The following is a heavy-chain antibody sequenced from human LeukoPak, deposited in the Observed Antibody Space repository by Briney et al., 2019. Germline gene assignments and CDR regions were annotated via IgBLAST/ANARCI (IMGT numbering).Heavy chain of an antibody. CDR2: ISSSSSYI. J-gene: IGHJ6*03. Sequence: GGSLRLSCAASGFTFSSYSMNWVRQAPGKGLEWVSSISSSSSYIYYADSVKGRFTISRDNAKNSLYLQMNSLRADDTALYYCARDYLPGRDDYYYMDVWGKGTTVTVSS. CDR3: ARDYLPGRDDYYYMDV. CDR1: GFTFSSYS. D-gene: IGHD3-16*02. V-gene: IGHV3-21*04.